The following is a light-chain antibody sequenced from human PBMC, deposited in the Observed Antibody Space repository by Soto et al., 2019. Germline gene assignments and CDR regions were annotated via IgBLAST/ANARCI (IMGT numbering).Light chain of an antibody. V-gene: IGLV2-8*01. CDR1: SSDLGRY. Sequence: QSALTQPPSASGSPGQSVTISCTGTSSDLGRYVTWYQPHRGKAPKLIIYEVTQRPSEVPDRFSGSKSGNTASLTVSRLQTEDEDDYYCSATACSNTLRVFGGGTKVAVL. J-gene: IGLJ3*02. CDR3: SATACSNTLRV. CDR2: EVT.